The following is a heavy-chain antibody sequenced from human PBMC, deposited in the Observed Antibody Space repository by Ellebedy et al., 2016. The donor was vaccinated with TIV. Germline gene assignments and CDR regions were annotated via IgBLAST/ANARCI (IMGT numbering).Heavy chain of an antibody. CDR2: INEDGTKK. D-gene: IGHD4-17*01. Sequence: GGSLRLSCTASGFTLNNYWMTWVRQAPGKGLEWVANINEDGTKKHYVDSVRGRFTISRDYAGNSLFLEMNSRGAEETAVYYCARAIYGASYLWGRGTPVTVSS. CDR1: GFTLNNYW. J-gene: IGHJ2*01. CDR3: ARAIYGASYL. V-gene: IGHV3-7*01.